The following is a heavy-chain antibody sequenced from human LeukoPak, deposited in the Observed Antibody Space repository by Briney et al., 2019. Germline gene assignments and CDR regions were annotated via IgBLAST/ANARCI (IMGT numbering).Heavy chain of an antibody. D-gene: IGHD3-3*01. CDR2: IFHSGRT. J-gene: IGHJ4*02. V-gene: IGHV4-4*02. CDR1: GDSINNGNW. Sequence: SETLSLTCAVSGDSINNGNWWSWVRQPPGKGLEWIGEIFHSGRTNYNPSLKSRVTISVDKSNNQFSLKLSSVTAADTAVYYCAREGQSGYSLGFWGQGTLVTVSS. CDR3: AREGQSGYSLGF.